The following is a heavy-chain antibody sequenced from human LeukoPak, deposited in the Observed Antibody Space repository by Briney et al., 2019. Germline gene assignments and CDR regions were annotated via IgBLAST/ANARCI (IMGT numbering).Heavy chain of an antibody. D-gene: IGHD6-13*01. J-gene: IGHJ4*02. CDR2: IYYSGNT. Sequence: SETLSLTCTASGGTINSYYRSWIRQPPGKGLEWIGYIYYSGNTKYNPSLQRRVTISIETSKNQFSLKVTSVTAADTAVYYCATSRPAAGQHFYDNWGQGTLVSVSS. V-gene: IGHV4-59*01. CDR3: ATSRPAAGQHFYDN. CDR1: GGTINSYY.